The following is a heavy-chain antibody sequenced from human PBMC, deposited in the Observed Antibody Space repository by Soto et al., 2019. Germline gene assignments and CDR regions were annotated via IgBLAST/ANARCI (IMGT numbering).Heavy chain of an antibody. Sequence: GASVKVSCKASGYTFTSYAMHWVRQAPGQRLEWMGWINAGNGNTKYSQKFQGRVTITRDTSASTAYMELSSLRSEDTAVYYCARSYGDLYGMDVWGQGTTVTVSS. V-gene: IGHV1-3*01. CDR1: GYTFTSYA. J-gene: IGHJ6*02. D-gene: IGHD4-17*01. CDR3: ARSYGDLYGMDV. CDR2: INAGNGNT.